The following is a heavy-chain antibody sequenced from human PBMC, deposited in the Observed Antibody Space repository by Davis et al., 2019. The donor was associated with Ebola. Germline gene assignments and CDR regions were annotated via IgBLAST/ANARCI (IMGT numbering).Heavy chain of an antibody. V-gene: IGHV3-21*04. D-gene: IGHD4-11*01. J-gene: IGHJ6*04. CDR3: AKGEFTDILYGMDI. Sequence: PGGSLRLSCAASGFTFSTYSMSWVRQAPGKGLEWVSSISSDSDYIYYADSAKGRFTISRDNAKNSLYLQMNSLRADDTAFYYCAKGEFTDILYGMDIWGKGTAVTVSS. CDR2: ISSDSDYI. CDR1: GFTFSTYS.